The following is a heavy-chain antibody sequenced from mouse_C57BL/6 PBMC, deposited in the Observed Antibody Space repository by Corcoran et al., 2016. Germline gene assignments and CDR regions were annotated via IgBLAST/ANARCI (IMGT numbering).Heavy chain of an antibody. D-gene: IGHD2-4*01. V-gene: IGHV9-3*01. CDR1: GYTFTTYG. J-gene: IGHJ3*01. CDR2: INTYSGVP. CDR3: ARGPYEEYDDLAWFAY. Sequence: QIQLVQSGPELKKPGETVKISCKASGYTFTTYGMSWVKQAPGKGLKWMGWINTYSGVPTYADDFKGRFAVSLETSARTAYLQINNLKKEATATESCARGPYEEYDDLAWFAYWGQGTLVTVSA.